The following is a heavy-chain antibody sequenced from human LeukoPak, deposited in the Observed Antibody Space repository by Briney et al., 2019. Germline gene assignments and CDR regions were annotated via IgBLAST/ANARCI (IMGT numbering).Heavy chain of an antibody. CDR2: IYISGST. CDR1: GASISSYH. Sequence: SETLSLTCTVSGASISSYHWRWIRQPAGKGLEWIGRIYISGSTNYNPSLKSRVTLSLDTSKNQFSLNLSSVTAADTAVYYCARDAFGDFHFDPWGQGTLVTVSS. D-gene: IGHD3-16*01. CDR3: ARDAFGDFHFDP. J-gene: IGHJ5*02. V-gene: IGHV4-4*07.